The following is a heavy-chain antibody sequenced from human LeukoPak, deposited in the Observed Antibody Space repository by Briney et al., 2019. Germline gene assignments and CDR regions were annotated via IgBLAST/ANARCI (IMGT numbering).Heavy chain of an antibody. D-gene: IGHD2-2*01. J-gene: IGHJ4*02. CDR1: GFTFSSYG. CDR2: VWYDGSNK. CDR3: ARSIVVVPAAPFDY. V-gene: IGHV3-33*01. Sequence: PGRSLRLSSAASGFTFSSYGMHWVRQAPGKGLEWVAVVWYDGSNKYYADSVKGRFTISRDNSKNTLYLQMNSLRAEDTAVYYCARSIVVVPAAPFDYWGQGTLVTVSS.